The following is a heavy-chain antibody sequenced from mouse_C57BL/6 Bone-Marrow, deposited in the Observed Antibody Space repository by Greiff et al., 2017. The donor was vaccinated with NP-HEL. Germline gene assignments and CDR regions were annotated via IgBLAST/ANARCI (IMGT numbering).Heavy chain of an antibody. CDR1: GYTFTSYW. CDR2: INPSSGYT. V-gene: IGHV1-7*01. Sequence: VQLQQSGAELAKPGASVKLSCKASGYTFTSYWMHWVKQRPGQGLEWIGYINPSSGYTKYNQKFKDKATLTADKSSSTAYMQLSSLTYEDSAVYYWARYSTTVVEKNYYAMDDWGQGTSVTVSS. D-gene: IGHD1-1*01. CDR3: ARYSTTVVEKNYYAMDD. J-gene: IGHJ4*01.